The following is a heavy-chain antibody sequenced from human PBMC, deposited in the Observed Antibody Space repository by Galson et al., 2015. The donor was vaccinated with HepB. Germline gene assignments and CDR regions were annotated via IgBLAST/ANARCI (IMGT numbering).Heavy chain of an antibody. D-gene: IGHD5-12*01. V-gene: IGHV3-23*01. CDR1: GFTFSSYA. J-gene: IGHJ4*02. CDR2: ISGSGGNT. CDR3: AKGGAGGSFDY. Sequence: SLRLSCAASGFTFSSYAMSWVRQAPGKGLEWVSAISGSGGNTSYADSVKGRFTISRDNSKNTLFLQMNSLRAEDTAVYFCAKGGAGGSFDYWGQGTLVTVSS.